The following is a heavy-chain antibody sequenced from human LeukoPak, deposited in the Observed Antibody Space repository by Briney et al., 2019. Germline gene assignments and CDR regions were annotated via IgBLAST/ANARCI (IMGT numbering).Heavy chain of an antibody. CDR1: GGSFSGYY. D-gene: IGHD5-18*01. V-gene: IGHV4-34*01. J-gene: IGHJ4*02. CDR2: INHSGST. Sequence: PSETLSLTCAVYGGSFSGYYWSWIRQPPGKGLEWIGEINHSGSTNYNPSLKSRVTISVDTSKNQFSLKLSSVTAADTAVYYCARADSPGYSYGYHDYWGQGTLVSVFS. CDR3: ARADSPGYSYGYHDY.